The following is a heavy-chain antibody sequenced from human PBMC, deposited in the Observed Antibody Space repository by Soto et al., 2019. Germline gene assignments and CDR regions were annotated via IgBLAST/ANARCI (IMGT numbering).Heavy chain of an antibody. CDR2: INHSGST. J-gene: IGHJ4*01. V-gene: IGHV4-34*01. D-gene: IGHD3-16*02. CDR1: GGSFSGYY. CDR3: ARGKLSDYVWGSYRCHFDY. Sequence: SETLSLTCAVYGGSFSGYYWSWIRQPPGKGLEWIGEINHSGSTNYNPSLKSRVTISVDTSKNQFSLKLSSVTAADTAVYYCARGKLSDYVWGSYRCHFDYWGQEPWSPSPQ.